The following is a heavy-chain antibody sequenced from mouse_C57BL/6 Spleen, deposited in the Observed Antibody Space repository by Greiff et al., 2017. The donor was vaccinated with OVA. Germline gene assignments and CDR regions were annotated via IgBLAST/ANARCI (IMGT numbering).Heavy chain of an antibody. CDR3: ARVTGPFDY. V-gene: IGHV7-3*01. J-gene: IGHJ2*01. CDR1: GFTFTDYY. D-gene: IGHD4-1*01. Sequence: EVQVVESGGGLVQPGGSLSLSCAASGFTFTDYYMSWVRQPPGKALEWLGFIRNKANGYTTEYSASVKGRFTISRDNSQSILYLQMNALRAEDSATYYCARVTGPFDYWGQGTTLTVSS. CDR2: IRNKANGYTT.